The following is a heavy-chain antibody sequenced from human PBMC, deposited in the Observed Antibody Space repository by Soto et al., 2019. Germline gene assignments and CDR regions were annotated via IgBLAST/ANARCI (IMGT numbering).Heavy chain of an antibody. Sequence: PSETLSLTCTVSGGSISSGGYYWSWIRQHPGKGLEWIGYIYYSGSTYYNPSLKSRVTISVDTSKNQFSLKLSSVTAADTAVYYCARSDDSSGYYHYYYYGMDVWGQGTTVTVSS. CDR3: ARSDDSSGYYHYYYYGMDV. D-gene: IGHD3-22*01. CDR2: IYYSGST. V-gene: IGHV4-31*03. J-gene: IGHJ6*02. CDR1: GGSISSGGYY.